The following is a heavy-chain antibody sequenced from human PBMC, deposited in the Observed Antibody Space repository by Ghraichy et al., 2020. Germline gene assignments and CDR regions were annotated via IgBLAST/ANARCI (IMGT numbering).Heavy chain of an antibody. CDR3: ARDEGWWLGPTGPFDY. Sequence: GESLNISCAASGFTFSSYSMNWVRQAPGKGLEWVSYISSSSSTIYYADSVKGRFTISRDNAKNSLYLQMNSLRDEDTAVYYCARDEGWWLGPTGPFDYWGQGTLVTVSS. V-gene: IGHV3-48*02. CDR1: GFTFSSYS. J-gene: IGHJ4*02. D-gene: IGHD5-12*01. CDR2: ISSSSSTI.